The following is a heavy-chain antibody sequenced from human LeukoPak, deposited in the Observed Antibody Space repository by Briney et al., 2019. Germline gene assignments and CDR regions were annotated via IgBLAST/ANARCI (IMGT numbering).Heavy chain of an antibody. Sequence: GGSLRLSCAASGFTFSSYGMSWVRQAPGKGLEWVSAISGSGGSTYYADSVKGRFTISRDNSKNTLYLQMNSLRAEDTAVYYCAKFPPPGYYDSSGYYTYFDYWGQGTLVTVSS. V-gene: IGHV3-23*01. D-gene: IGHD3-22*01. CDR1: GFTFSSYG. CDR3: AKFPPPGYYDSSGYYTYFDY. J-gene: IGHJ4*02. CDR2: ISGSGGST.